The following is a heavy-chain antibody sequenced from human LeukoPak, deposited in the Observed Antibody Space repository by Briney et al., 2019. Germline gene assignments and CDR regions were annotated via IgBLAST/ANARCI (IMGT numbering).Heavy chain of an antibody. Sequence: PGGSLRLSCAASGFTVSSNYMTWLRQAPGKGLEWVSILYSGGSAYYTDSVKGRFTFSRDNSKNTLYLQMNSLRAEDTAVYYCARDWGGRNRYDYWGQGTLVTVSS. CDR3: ARDWGGRNRYDY. CDR1: GFTVSSNY. CDR2: LYSGGSA. V-gene: IGHV3-66*01. J-gene: IGHJ4*02. D-gene: IGHD1-26*01.